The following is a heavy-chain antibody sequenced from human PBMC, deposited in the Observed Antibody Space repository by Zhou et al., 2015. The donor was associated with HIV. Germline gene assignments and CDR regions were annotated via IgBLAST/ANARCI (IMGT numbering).Heavy chain of an antibody. D-gene: IGHD6-19*01. CDR3: ARDERYSSGWWDEVGRGFGYDY. V-gene: IGHV1-2*04. CDR1: GYTFTGYY. Sequence: QVQLVQSGAEVKKPGASVKVSCKASGYTFTGYYIHWVRQAPGQGLEWMGWINPNSGDTNYAQKFQGWVTMTRDTSISTAYMELSRLRSDDTAVYYCARDERYSSGWWDEVGRGFGYDYWGQGTLVTVSS. CDR2: INPNSGDT. J-gene: IGHJ4*02.